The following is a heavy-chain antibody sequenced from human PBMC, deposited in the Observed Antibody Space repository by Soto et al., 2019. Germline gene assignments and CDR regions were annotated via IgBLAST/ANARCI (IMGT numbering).Heavy chain of an antibody. CDR2: IYHSGST. CDR3: ARAGDSSGPVALGY. J-gene: IGHJ4*02. Sequence: QLQLQESGSGLVKPSQTLSLTCAVSGGSISSGGYSWSWIRQPPGKGLEWIGYIYHSGSTYYNPSLKSRVTISVDRSKNQFSLKLSSVTAADTAVYYCARAGDSSGPVALGYWGQGTLGHRLL. V-gene: IGHV4-30-2*01. D-gene: IGHD6-19*01. CDR1: GGSISSGGYS.